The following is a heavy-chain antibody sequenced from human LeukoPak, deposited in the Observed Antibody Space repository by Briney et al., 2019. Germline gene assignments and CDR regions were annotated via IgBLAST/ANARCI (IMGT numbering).Heavy chain of an antibody. CDR2: TSAANGHT. D-gene: IGHD3-10*01. J-gene: IGHJ6*03. V-gene: IGHV1-18*03. CDR1: GYTFTSYG. Sequence: ASVKVSCKASGYTFTSYGISWVRQAPGQGLEWMGWTSAANGHTKYSPAFQGRITITRDTSATTAYMELSSLRSEDMALYYCARGRGPPNTNRDFYYYYYMDVWGTGTTVTVSS. CDR3: ARGRGPPNTNRDFYYYYYMDV.